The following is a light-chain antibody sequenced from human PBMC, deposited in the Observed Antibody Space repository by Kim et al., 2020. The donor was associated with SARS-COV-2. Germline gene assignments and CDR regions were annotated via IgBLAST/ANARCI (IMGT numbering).Light chain of an antibody. V-gene: IGLV2-23*01. Sequence: GQSITISCTGTSSDVGSYNLVSWYQHHPGKAPKLMIYEDSERPSGVSDRFSGSKSGNTASLTISGLQAEDEADYYCCSYAGSTTWVFGGGTQLTVL. CDR3: CSYAGSTTWV. CDR1: SSDVGSYNL. CDR2: EDS. J-gene: IGLJ3*02.